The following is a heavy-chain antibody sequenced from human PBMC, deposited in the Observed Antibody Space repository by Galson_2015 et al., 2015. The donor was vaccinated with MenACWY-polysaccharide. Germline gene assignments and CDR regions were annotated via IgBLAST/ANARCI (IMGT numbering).Heavy chain of an antibody. CDR2: ISGDGRET. J-gene: IGHJ3*02. D-gene: IGHD5-24*01. CDR3: ARDPHGYNSGAHDSFDI. Sequence: SLRLSCAASGFTFSSYWIHWVRQAPGEGLVWVSRISGDGRETSYAASVKGRFTISRDNAKNTLYLQMNSLRADDTAVYYCARDPHGYNSGAHDSFDIWGQGTMVTVSS. V-gene: IGHV3-74*01. CDR1: GFTFSSYW.